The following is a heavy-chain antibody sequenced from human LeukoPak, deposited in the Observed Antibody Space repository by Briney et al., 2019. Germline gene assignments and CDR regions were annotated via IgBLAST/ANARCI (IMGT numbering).Heavy chain of an antibody. V-gene: IGHV3-48*01. CDR1: GFTFSIYS. CDR3: ARDPRSCTSTSCESRFDF. D-gene: IGHD2-2*01. CDR2: ISSSSNII. J-gene: IGHJ4*02. Sequence: GGSLRLSCAASGFTFSIYSMNWVRQAPGKGLEWVSYISSSSNIIYYADSVKGRFTSSRDNAKNSLSLQMKSLRAEDTAVYYCARDPRSCTSTSCESRFDFWGQGTPVTVSS.